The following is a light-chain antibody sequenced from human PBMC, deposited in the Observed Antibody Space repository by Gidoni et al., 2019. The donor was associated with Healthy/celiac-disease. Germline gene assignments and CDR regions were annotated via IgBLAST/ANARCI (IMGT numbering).Light chain of an antibody. J-gene: IGKJ3*01. CDR3: MQALQTPRFT. V-gene: IGKV2-28*01. CDR1: QSLLHSNGYNY. Sequence: DIVMTQSTLSLPVTPGEPASISCRSSQSLLHSNGYNYLDWYLQKPGQSPQLLIYLGSNRAAGVPDRLSGSGSGTDFTLKISRVEAEDVGVYYCMQALQTPRFTFGPGTKVDIK. CDR2: LGS.